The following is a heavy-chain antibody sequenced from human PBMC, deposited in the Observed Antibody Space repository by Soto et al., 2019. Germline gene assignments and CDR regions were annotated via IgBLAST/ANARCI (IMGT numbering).Heavy chain of an antibody. CDR2: IKQDGSEK. CDR3: ARDPYYDFWSGYFS. CDR1: GFTFSSYW. Sequence: PVGSLRLSCAASGFTFSSYWMSWVRQAPGKGLEWVANIKQDGSEKYYVDSVKGRFTISRDNAKNSLYLQMNSLRAEDTAVYYCARDPYYDFWSGYFSWGQGTLVTVSS. D-gene: IGHD3-3*01. V-gene: IGHV3-7*01. J-gene: IGHJ5*02.